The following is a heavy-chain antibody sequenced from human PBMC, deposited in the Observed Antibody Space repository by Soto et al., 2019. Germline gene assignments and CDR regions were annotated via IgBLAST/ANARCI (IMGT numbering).Heavy chain of an antibody. V-gene: IGHV3-30*18. CDR3: ANGGRQWLVTSDFNY. CDR2: VSHDGRNT. D-gene: IGHD6-19*01. J-gene: IGHJ4*02. CDR1: GFTFSDYA. Sequence: VQLVESGGGVVQPGRSLRLSCAASGFTFSDYAMHWVRQAPGKGLEWVAVVSHDGRNTNYADSVKGRFTIPRNSSKNTVSLEMTSLRAEDTAVSYCANGGRQWLVTSDFNYWGQGALVTVSS.